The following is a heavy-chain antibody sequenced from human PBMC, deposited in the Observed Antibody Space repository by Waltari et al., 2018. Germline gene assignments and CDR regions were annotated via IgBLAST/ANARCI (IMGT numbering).Heavy chain of an antibody. CDR2: IRGSGGTT. Sequence: EVQLLESGGNLVQPGGPLSLSCQGLAFTFSSYPLSWVRHPPGKGLVWVTAIRGSGGTTYDEDSVKGRFTISRDNAKNTLFLQRNSLTAEDTAVYYCARGQERSTSAQNDYWGQGTLVTVSS. D-gene: IGHD1-1*01. CDR3: ARGQERSTSAQNDY. V-gene: IGHV3-23*01. J-gene: IGHJ4*02. CDR1: AFTFSSYP.